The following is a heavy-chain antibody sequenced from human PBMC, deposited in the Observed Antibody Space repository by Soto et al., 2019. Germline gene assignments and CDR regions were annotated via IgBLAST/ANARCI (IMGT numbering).Heavy chain of an antibody. Sequence: PSETLSLTCSVSDDSITGGGYYWSWIRQHPAKGLEWIGSIYYKGSTYYNPSLRSRGTISLDPSQARLSLRLTSLTAADTATYYCARGGSGTYHVWGQGTLVTVSS. CDR3: ARGGSGTYHV. CDR2: IYYKGST. J-gene: IGHJ4*02. D-gene: IGHD3-10*01. CDR1: DDSITGGGYY. V-gene: IGHV4-31*02.